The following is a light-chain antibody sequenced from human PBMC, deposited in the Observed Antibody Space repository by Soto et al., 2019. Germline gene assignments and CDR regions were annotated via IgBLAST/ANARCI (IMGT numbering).Light chain of an antibody. J-gene: IGKJ4*01. CDR1: QSVLSSSNNENY. V-gene: IGKV4-1*01. CDR3: QQYFSTPLT. CDR2: CAS. Sequence: DIVMTQSPDSLAVSLGERATINCKSSQSVLSSSNNENYLAWYQQKPGQPPKLLIYCASTRESGVPDRFSGSGSETDFTITISSLQAEDVAVYFCQQYFSTPLTFGGWTKVEIK.